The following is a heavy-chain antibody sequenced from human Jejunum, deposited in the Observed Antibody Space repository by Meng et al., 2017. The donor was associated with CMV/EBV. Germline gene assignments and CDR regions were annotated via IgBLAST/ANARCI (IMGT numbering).Heavy chain of an antibody. Sequence: ASGVTFSSYAISWVRQAPGQGLEWMGGIMPLFGTTNYAQKFQGRVTINTDESTSTAYMELSSLRSEDTAVYYCARVGEQISNPYFDSWGQGTLVTVSS. CDR1: GVTFSSYA. V-gene: IGHV1-69*05. CDR2: IMPLFGTT. CDR3: ARVGEQISNPYFDS. J-gene: IGHJ4*02. D-gene: IGHD2/OR15-2a*01.